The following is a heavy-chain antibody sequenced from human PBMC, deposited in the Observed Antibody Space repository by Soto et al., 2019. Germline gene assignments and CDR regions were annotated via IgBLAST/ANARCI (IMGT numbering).Heavy chain of an antibody. D-gene: IGHD3-22*01. J-gene: IGHJ6*02. CDR2: IDPSDSYT. CDR3: ARQSLEDYYDSSGPYYYYGMDV. Sequence: GESLKISCKGSGYSFTSYWISWVRQMPGKGLEWMGRIDPSDSYTNYSPSFQGHVTISADKSISTAYLQWSSLKASDTALYYCARQSLEDYYDSSGPYYYYGMDVWGQGXTVTVYS. CDR1: GYSFTSYW. V-gene: IGHV5-10-1*01.